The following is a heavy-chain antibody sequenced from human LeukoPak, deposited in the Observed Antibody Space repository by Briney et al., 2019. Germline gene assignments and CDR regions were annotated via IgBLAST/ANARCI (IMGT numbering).Heavy chain of an antibody. CDR2: IYTSGST. CDR3: ARHINWNSITFDY. J-gene: IGHJ4*02. D-gene: IGHD1-7*01. CDR1: GDSISSYY. Sequence: SETLSLTCTVSGDSISSYYWSWIRQPPGKGLEWIGYIYTSGSTNYNPSLKSRVTISVDTSKNQFSLKLSSVTAADTAVYYCARHINWNSITFDYWGQGTLVTVSS. V-gene: IGHV4-4*09.